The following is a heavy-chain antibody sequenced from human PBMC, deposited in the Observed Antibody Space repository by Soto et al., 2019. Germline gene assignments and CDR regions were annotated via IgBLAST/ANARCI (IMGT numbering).Heavy chain of an antibody. Sequence: GGSLRLSCAASRFTFSTYAMSWVRQAPGKGLEWVSGISGGGGDTSYADSVRGRFTCSRDNSKNTLYLQMNSLRAEDTAVYYCAKVTYGDYSNWFDPWGQGTLVTVSS. CDR2: ISGGGGDT. CDR3: AKVTYGDYSNWFDP. CDR1: RFTFSTYA. V-gene: IGHV3-23*01. D-gene: IGHD4-17*01. J-gene: IGHJ5*02.